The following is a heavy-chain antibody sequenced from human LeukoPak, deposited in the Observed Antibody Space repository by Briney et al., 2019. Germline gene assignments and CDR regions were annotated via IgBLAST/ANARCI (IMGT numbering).Heavy chain of an antibody. V-gene: IGHV4-59*01. D-gene: IGHD3-22*01. CDR1: GGSISSYY. J-gene: IGHJ2*01. CDR3: ARDPDYYDSSGYDWYFDL. Sequence: SETLSLTCTVSGGSISSYYWSWIRQPPGKGPEWIGYIYYSGSTNYNPSLKSRVTISVDTSKNQFSLKLSSVTAADTAAYYCARDPDYYDSSGYDWYFDLWGRGTLVTVSS. CDR2: IYYSGST.